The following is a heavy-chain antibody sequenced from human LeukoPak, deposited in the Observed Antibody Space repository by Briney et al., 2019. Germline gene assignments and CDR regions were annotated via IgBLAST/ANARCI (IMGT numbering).Heavy chain of an antibody. J-gene: IGHJ4*02. CDR3: VKDLGGNYDY. V-gene: IGHV3-74*01. CDR1: GFTFSSYW. CDR2: IDYDGSIT. Sequence: GGSLRFSCAASGFTFSSYWIHWVRQVPGKGLVWVSRIDYDGSITNYADSVKGRFTISRDNARNTLYLQMNSLRVDDTAVYYCVKDLGGNYDYWGQGTLVTVSS. D-gene: IGHD1-7*01.